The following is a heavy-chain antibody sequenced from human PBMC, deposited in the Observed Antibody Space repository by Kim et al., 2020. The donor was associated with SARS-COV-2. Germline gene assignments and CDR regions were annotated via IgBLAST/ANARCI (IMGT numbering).Heavy chain of an antibody. CDR3: ARELEPPCFDY. V-gene: IGHV4-59*13. Sequence: SETLSLTCTVSGGSISSYYWSWIRQPPGKGLEWIGYIYYSGSTNYNPSLKSRVTISVDTSKNQFSLKLSSVTAADTAVYYCARELEPPCFDYWGQGTLVTVSS. J-gene: IGHJ4*02. CDR2: IYYSGST. CDR1: GGSISSYY. D-gene: IGHD1-1*01.